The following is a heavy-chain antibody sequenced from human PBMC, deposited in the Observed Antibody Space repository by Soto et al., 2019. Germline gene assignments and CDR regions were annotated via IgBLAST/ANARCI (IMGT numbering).Heavy chain of an antibody. D-gene: IGHD6-13*01. J-gene: IGHJ5*02. CDR3: ARGGSSWGQDWFDP. CDR1: GFTFSSYN. V-gene: IGHV3-48*01. Sequence: EVQLVESGGGLVQPGGSLRLSCAASGFTFSSYNMNWVRQAPGKGLEWISYISGRSRTIYYADSVKGRFTISRDNAKNSLYLQMNSLRAEDTAVDYCARGGSSWGQDWFDPWGQGTLVTVSS. CDR2: ISGRSRTI.